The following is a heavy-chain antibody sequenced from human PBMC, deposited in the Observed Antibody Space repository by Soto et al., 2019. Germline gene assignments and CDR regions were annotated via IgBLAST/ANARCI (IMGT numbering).Heavy chain of an antibody. CDR1: GGTFSSYT. V-gene: IGHV1-69*02. D-gene: IGHD5-12*01. J-gene: IGHJ4*02. CDR3: AAQREYSGYPQREFDY. CDR2: IIPILGIA. Sequence: SVKVSCKASGGTFSSYTISWVRQAPGQGLEWMGRIIPILGIANYAQKFQGRVTITADKSTSTAYMELSSLRSEDTAVYYCAAQREYSGYPQREFDYWSQGTLVTVSS.